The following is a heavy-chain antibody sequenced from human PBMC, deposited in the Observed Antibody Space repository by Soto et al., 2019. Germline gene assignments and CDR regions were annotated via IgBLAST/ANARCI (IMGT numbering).Heavy chain of an antibody. V-gene: IGHV1-18*01. Sequence: ASVKVSCKASGYTFTSYGISWVRQAPGQGLEWMGWISAYNGSTNYAQKLQGRVTMTTDTSTSTAYMELRSLRSDDTAVYYCARDRCSGGSCHFDYWGQGTLVTVSS. D-gene: IGHD2-15*01. CDR1: GYTFTSYG. J-gene: IGHJ4*02. CDR3: ARDRCSGGSCHFDY. CDR2: ISAYNGST.